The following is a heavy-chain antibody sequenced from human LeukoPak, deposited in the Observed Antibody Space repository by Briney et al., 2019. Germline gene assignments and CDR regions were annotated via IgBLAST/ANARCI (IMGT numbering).Heavy chain of an antibody. CDR3: ARDSKRYSSSSDH. CDR1: GFTFSSYS. D-gene: IGHD6-6*01. Sequence: PGGSLRLSCAASGFTFSSYSMNWVRQAPGKGLEWVSSISSSSSYIYYADSVKGRFTISRDNAKNPLYLQMNSLRAEDTAVYYCARDSKRYSSSSDHWGQGTLVTVSS. CDR2: ISSSSSYI. J-gene: IGHJ5*02. V-gene: IGHV3-21*01.